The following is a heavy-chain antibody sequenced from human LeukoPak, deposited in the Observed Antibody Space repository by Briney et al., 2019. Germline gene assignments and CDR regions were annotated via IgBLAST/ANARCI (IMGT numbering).Heavy chain of an antibody. CDR1: GFTFTTYW. V-gene: IGHV3-23*01. D-gene: IGHD6-13*01. CDR2: ISGSGGST. J-gene: IGHJ4*02. Sequence: GGSLSLSRAASGFTFTTYWMSWVRQAPGKGLEWVSAISGSGGSTYYADSVKGRFTISRDNSKNTLYLQMNSLRAEHTAVYYCAKARGVAAAGTDFDYWGQGTLVTVSS. CDR3: AKARGVAAAGTDFDY.